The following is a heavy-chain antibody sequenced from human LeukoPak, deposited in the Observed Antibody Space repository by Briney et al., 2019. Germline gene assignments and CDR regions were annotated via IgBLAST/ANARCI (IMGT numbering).Heavy chain of an antibody. V-gene: IGHV1-18*01. CDR1: GYTFTTYG. J-gene: IGHJ4*02. CDR3: ARAWKATTYYYDSSGHPDF. D-gene: IGHD3-22*01. CDR2: ISRSNGNT. Sequence: ASVKVSCKASGYTFTTYGISWVRQAPGQGLEWMGWISRSNGNTNYAQNLQGRVTITTDTSTSTAYMELRSLRSDDTAVYYCARAWKATTYYYDSSGHPDFWGQGTLITVS.